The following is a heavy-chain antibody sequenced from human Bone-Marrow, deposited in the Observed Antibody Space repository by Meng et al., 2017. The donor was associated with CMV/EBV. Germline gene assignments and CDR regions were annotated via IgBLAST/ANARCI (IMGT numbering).Heavy chain of an antibody. V-gene: IGHV1-8*01. CDR2: MNPNSGNT. CDR3: ARGKGIGWIQLPSDYFDY. CDR1: LYTFTSYD. D-gene: IGHD5-18*01. J-gene: IGHJ4*02. Sequence: SVKVSCQSSLYTFTSYDINWVRQATGQGLEWMGWMNPNSGNTGYAQKFQGRVTMTRNTSISTAYMELSSLRSEDTAVYYCARGKGIGWIQLPSDYFDYWGQGTLVTVSS.